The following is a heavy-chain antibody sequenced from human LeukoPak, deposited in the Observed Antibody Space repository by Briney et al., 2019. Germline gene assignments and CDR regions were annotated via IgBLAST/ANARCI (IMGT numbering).Heavy chain of an antibody. Sequence: GASVKVSCKAPGYTFTGFFIHWVRQAPGQGLEWMGWISAYNGNTNYAQKLQGRVTMTTDTSTSTAYMELRSLRSDDTAVYYCARDAPSITIFGVVIDGFDPWGQGTLVTVSS. CDR1: GYTFTGFF. D-gene: IGHD3-3*01. CDR3: ARDAPSITIFGVVIDGFDP. V-gene: IGHV1-18*04. CDR2: ISAYNGNT. J-gene: IGHJ5*02.